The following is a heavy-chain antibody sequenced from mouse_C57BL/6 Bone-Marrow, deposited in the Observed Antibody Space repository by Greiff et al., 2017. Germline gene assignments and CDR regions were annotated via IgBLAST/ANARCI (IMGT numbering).Heavy chain of an antibody. D-gene: IGHD2-10*02. V-gene: IGHV1-50*01. CDR3: ANLDYFDY. Sequence: VQLQQPGAELVKPGASVKLSCKASGYTFTSYWMQWVKQRPGQGLEWIGEIDPSDSYTNYNQKFKSKATLTVDTSSSTAYMPLSSLTSEDSAVYYCANLDYFDYWGQGTTLTVSS. J-gene: IGHJ2*01. CDR1: GYTFTSYW. CDR2: IDPSDSYT.